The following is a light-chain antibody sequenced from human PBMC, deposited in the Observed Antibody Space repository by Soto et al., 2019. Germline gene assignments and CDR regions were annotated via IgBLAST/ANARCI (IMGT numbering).Light chain of an antibody. CDR1: QSVRNN. Sequence: EIVMPQSPVTLSVSPGEGATLFCRASQSVRNNLAWYQQKPGLAPRLLIYAVSTRATGVPARFSGTGSETEFTLTISGLQSDDFALYYCQQYNKWPPWTFGQGTKVEIK. CDR3: QQYNKWPPWT. V-gene: IGKV3-15*01. CDR2: AVS. J-gene: IGKJ1*01.